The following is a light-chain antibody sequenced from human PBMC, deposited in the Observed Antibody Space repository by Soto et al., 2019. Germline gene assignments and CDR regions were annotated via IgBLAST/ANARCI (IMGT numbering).Light chain of an antibody. CDR1: QSVRSNF. CDR2: GAS. CDR3: QRYDSLRT. V-gene: IGKV3-20*01. J-gene: IGKJ1*01. Sequence: EIVLTQSPGTLSLSPGERATLSCRASQSVRSNFLAWYQQKPGQAPRLLIYGASNRATGIPDRFSGSGSGTDITLTITTLEPEDFAMYYCQRYDSLRTFGQGTKVEI.